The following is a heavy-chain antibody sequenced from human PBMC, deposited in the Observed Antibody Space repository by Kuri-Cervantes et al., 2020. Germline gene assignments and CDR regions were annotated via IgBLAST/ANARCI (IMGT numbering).Heavy chain of an antibody. CDR3: ARDGDH. CDR2: IWYDGSNK. CDR1: GFTFSSYS. Sequence: GGSLRLSCAASGFTFSSYSMHWVRQAPGKGLEWVAVIWYDGSNKYYADSVKGRFTISRDNAKNSLYLQMNSLRDEDTAVYYCARDGDHWGQGTLVTVSS. V-gene: IGHV3-33*08. J-gene: IGHJ4*02. D-gene: IGHD7-27*01.